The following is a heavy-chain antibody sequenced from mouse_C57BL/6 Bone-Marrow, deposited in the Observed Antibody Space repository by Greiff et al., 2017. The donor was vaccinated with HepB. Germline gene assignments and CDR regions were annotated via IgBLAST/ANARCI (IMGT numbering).Heavy chain of an antibody. CDR2: IWWDDDK. J-gene: IGHJ2*01. V-gene: IGHV8-8*01. Sequence: QVTLRESGPGILQPSQTLSLTCSFSGFSLSTFGMGVGWIRQPSGKGLEWLAHIWWDDDKYYNPALKSRLTISKDTSKNQVFLKIANVDTADTATYYCARILYYYGSREGNYFDYWGQGTTLTVSS. CDR1: GFSLSTFGMG. D-gene: IGHD1-1*01. CDR3: ARILYYYGSREGNYFDY.